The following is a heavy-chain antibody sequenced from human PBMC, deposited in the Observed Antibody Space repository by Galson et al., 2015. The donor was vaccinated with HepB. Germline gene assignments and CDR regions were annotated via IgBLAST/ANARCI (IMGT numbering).Heavy chain of an antibody. CDR3: ARGSGSHIDY. CDR1: GFTFSSYS. CDR2: ISSSSSTI. Sequence: SLRLSCAASGFTFSSYSMNWVRQAPGEGLEWVSYISSSSSTIYYADSVKGRFTISRDNAKNSLYLQMNSLRAEDTALYYCARGSGSHIDYWGRGILVTVSS. D-gene: IGHD1-26*01. J-gene: IGHJ4*02. V-gene: IGHV3-48*01.